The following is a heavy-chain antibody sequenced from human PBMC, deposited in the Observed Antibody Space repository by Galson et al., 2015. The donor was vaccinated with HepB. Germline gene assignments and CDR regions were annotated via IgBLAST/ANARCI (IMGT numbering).Heavy chain of an antibody. Sequence: WIGWVRQMPGKGLEWMGIIYPSDSHTTYSPSFQGQVTISADKSISTAYLQWSSLQASDTAMYYCARHHSGSYSLDYWGQGTLVTVSS. V-gene: IGHV5-51*01. CDR2: IYPSDSHT. D-gene: IGHD1-26*01. J-gene: IGHJ4*02. CDR3: ARHHSGSYSLDY. CDR1: W.